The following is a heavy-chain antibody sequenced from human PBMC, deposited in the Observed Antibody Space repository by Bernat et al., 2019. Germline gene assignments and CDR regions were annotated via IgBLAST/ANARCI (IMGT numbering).Heavy chain of an antibody. CDR3: AKDRNDILTGSDLDAFDI. J-gene: IGHJ3*02. CDR1: GFTFSSYG. D-gene: IGHD3-9*01. V-gene: IGHV3-30*18. Sequence: QVQLVESGGGVVQPGRSLRLSCAASGFTFSSYGMHWVRQAPGKGLEWVAVISYDGSNKYYVDSVKGRFTISRDNSKNTLYLQMNSLRAEDTAVYYCAKDRNDILTGSDLDAFDIWGQGTMVTVSS. CDR2: ISYDGSNK.